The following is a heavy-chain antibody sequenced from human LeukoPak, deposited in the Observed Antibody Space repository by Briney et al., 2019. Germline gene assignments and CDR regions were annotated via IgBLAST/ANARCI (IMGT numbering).Heavy chain of an antibody. J-gene: IGHJ4*02. CDR3: ARGGVEMATIGGYYFDY. D-gene: IGHD5-24*01. Sequence: ASVKISCKTSGGTFSSYAISWVRQAPGQGVGWMGGIIPIFGTANYAQKFQGRVTITTDESTSTAYMELSSLRSEDTAVYYCARGGVEMATIGGYYFDYWGQGTLVTVSS. V-gene: IGHV1-69*05. CDR2: IIPIFGTA. CDR1: GGTFSSYA.